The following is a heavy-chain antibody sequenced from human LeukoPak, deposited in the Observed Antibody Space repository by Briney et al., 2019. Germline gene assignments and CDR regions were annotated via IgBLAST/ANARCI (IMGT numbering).Heavy chain of an antibody. CDR3: ASVGHCTSSSCPYYFDY. Sequence: GSLRLSCAASGLTFSDYTMNWVRQAPGKGLEWVSYISSSSSTISYADSVKGRFTISRDNAKNSLFLQMNSLRAEDTAVYYCASVGHCTSSSCPYYFDYWGQGTLVTVSS. D-gene: IGHD2-2*03. V-gene: IGHV3-48*01. CDR2: ISSSSSTI. J-gene: IGHJ4*02. CDR1: GLTFSDYT.